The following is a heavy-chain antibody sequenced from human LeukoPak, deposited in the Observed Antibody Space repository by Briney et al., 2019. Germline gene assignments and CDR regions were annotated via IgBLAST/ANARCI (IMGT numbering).Heavy chain of an antibody. Sequence: GGSLRHSCAASGFTFSSYWMSWVRQAPGKGLEWVANIKQDGSEKYYVDSVKGRFTISRDNAKNSLYLQMNSLRAEDTAVYYCARDLYLLVGAIFDYWGQGTLVTVSS. D-gene: IGHD1-26*01. J-gene: IGHJ4*02. CDR2: IKQDGSEK. CDR1: GFTFSSYW. V-gene: IGHV3-7*01. CDR3: ARDLYLLVGAIFDY.